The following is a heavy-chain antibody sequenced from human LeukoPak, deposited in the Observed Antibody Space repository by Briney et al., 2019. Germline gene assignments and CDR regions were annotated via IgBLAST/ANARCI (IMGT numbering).Heavy chain of an antibody. CDR2: IYYSGST. J-gene: IGHJ4*02. V-gene: IGHV4-39*07. CDR3: ARQYYYDSSGYYPHYYFDY. Sequence: SETLSLTCTVSGGSISSSSYYWGWIRRPPGKGLEWIGSIYYSGSTYYNPSLKSRVTISVDTSKNQFSLKLSSVTAADTAVYYCARQYYYDSSGYYPHYYFDYWGQGTLVTVSS. CDR1: GGSISSSSYY. D-gene: IGHD3-22*01.